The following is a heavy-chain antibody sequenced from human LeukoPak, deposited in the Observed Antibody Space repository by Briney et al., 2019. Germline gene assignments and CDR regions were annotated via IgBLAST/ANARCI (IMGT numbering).Heavy chain of an antibody. Sequence: PGGSLRLSCAASGFTFSSYAMSWVRQAPGKGLEWVSAISGSGGSTYYADSVKGRFTISRDNSKNTLYLQMNSLRAEDTAVYYCARDMEGADAFDIWGQGTMVTVSS. D-gene: IGHD1-26*01. CDR2: ISGSGGST. J-gene: IGHJ3*02. V-gene: IGHV3-23*01. CDR3: ARDMEGADAFDI. CDR1: GFTFSSYA.